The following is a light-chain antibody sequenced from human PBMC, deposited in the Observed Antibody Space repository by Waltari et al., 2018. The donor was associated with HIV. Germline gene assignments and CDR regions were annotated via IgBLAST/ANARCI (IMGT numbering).Light chain of an antibody. Sequence: EIVLTQSPATLSLSPGERATLSCRASQRISNYLAWYQQKPGQAPRLLIYDASNRAADIPARFSGSGSETDFTLTIDGLEPEDFAVYFCQQRRLWYTFGQGTKLEIK. J-gene: IGKJ2*01. CDR1: QRISNY. CDR2: DAS. CDR3: QQRRLWYT. V-gene: IGKV3-11*01.